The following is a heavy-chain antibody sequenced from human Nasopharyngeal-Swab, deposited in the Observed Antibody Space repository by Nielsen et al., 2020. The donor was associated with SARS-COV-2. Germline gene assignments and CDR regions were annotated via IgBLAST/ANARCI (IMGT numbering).Heavy chain of an antibody. D-gene: IGHD6-13*01. Sequence: SETLSLTCTVSGYSISSGYYWGWIRQPPGKGLEWIGSIYHSGSTYYNPPLKSRVTISVDTSKNQFSLKLSSVTAADTAVYYCARGSGYSSSWYSRDYYFDYWGQGTLVTVSS. V-gene: IGHV4-38-2*02. CDR2: IYHSGST. J-gene: IGHJ4*02. CDR1: GYSISSGYY. CDR3: ARGSGYSSSWYSRDYYFDY.